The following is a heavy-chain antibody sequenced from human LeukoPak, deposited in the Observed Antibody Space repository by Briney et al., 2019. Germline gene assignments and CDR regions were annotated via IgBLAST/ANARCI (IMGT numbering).Heavy chain of an antibody. D-gene: IGHD5-24*01. CDR1: GYIFTAYY. Sequence: SVKVSCKASGYIFTAYYLHWVRQAPGQKPEWMGWIKANSGDTNYAQKFQGRVTMTRDTSISTVYMELSGLTADDTAVYYCTRVGDDYPYWGQGTLVTVSS. V-gene: IGHV1-2*02. J-gene: IGHJ4*02. CDR3: TRVGDDYPY. CDR2: IKANSGDT.